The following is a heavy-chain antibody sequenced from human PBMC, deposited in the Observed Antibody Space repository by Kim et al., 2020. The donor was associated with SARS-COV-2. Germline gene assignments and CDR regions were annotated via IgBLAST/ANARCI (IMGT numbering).Heavy chain of an antibody. V-gene: IGHV1-8*01. CDR2: MNPNSGNT. CDR1: GYTFTSYD. CDR3: ARGSIVATIFSYYYYLIV. D-gene: IGHD5-12*01. J-gene: IGHJ6*03. Sequence: ASVKVSCKASGYTFTSYDINWVRQATGQGLEWMGWMNPNSGNTGYAQKFQGRVTMTRNTSISTAYMELSSLRSEDTAVYYCARGSIVATIFSYYYYLIVWGKGTTVTVSS.